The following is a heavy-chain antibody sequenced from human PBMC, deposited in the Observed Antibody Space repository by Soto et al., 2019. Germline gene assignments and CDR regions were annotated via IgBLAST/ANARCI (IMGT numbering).Heavy chain of an antibody. CDR1: GFTFSNFW. CDR2: IKSDGSST. D-gene: IGHD2-15*01. V-gene: IGHV3-74*01. J-gene: IGHJ4*02. CDR3: SRDGWDLLLYDY. Sequence: GGSLRLSCAASGFTFSNFWMHWFRQAPCKGLVWVSRIKSDGSSTDYADSVKGRFTISRVNAQNTLYLQMNILRADETSVYYCSRDGWDLLLYDYWGQGSLVTVSS.